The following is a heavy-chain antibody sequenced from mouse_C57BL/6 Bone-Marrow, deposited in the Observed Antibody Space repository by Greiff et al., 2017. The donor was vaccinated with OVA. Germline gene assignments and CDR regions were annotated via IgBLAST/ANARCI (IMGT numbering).Heavy chain of an antibody. Sequence: EVQLQQSGTVLARPGASVKMSCKTSGYTFTSYWMHWVKQRPGQGLEWIGAIYPGNSDTSYNQKFKGKAKLTAVTSASTAYMELSSLTNEDSAVYYCTRKEWGYYVGYFDVWGTGTTVTVSS. J-gene: IGHJ1*03. D-gene: IGHD2-3*01. CDR2: IYPGNSDT. CDR1: GYTFTSYW. V-gene: IGHV1-5*01. CDR3: TRKEWGYYVGYFDV.